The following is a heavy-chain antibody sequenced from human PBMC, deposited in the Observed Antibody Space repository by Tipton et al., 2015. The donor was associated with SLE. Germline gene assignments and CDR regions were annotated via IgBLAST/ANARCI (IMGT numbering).Heavy chain of an antibody. CDR2: IYYSGST. CDR1: GGSISSYY. D-gene: IGHD5-12*01. Sequence: TLSLTCTVSGGSISSYYWSWIRQPPGKGLEWIGYIYYSGSTNYNPSLKSRVTISVDTSKNQFSLKLSSVTAADTAVYYCARGGFDGGYENEFDYWGQGTLVTVSS. CDR3: ARGGFDGGYENEFDY. J-gene: IGHJ4*02. V-gene: IGHV4-59*12.